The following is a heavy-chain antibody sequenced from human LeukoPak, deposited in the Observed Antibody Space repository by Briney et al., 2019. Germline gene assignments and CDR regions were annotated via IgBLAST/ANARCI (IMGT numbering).Heavy chain of an antibody. CDR1: GGSINSYY. V-gene: IGHV4-59*01. J-gene: IGHJ4*02. CDR2: VYYSGST. D-gene: IGHD6-13*01. CDR3: ARWPSTWSFDY. Sequence: SETLSLTCIVSGGSINSYYWSWIRQPPGKGLEWIGYVYYSGSTSYNPSLKSRVTISVDTSKNQFSLKLSSMTAADTAVYYCARWPSTWSFDYWGQGTLVTVSS.